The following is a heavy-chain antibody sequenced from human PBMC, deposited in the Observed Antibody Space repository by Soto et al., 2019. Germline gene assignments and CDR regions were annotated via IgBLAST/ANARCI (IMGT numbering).Heavy chain of an antibody. J-gene: IGHJ4*02. D-gene: IGHD6-19*01. CDR3: AIGESSGWPAFDY. Sequence: EVQLLEAGGGLVHPGGSLRLACAASGFTFSTYAMSWVRQAPGKGLEWGSTISATDGGTYYADSVKGRFTISRDDSKNTLYLQMNSMRAEETAVYYCAIGESSGWPAFDYWGQGTLVTVSS. V-gene: IGHV3-23*01. CDR2: ISATDGGT. CDR1: GFTFSTYA.